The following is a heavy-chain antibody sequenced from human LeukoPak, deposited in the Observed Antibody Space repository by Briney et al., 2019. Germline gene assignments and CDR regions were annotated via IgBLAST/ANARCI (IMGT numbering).Heavy chain of an antibody. CDR2: ISWNSGTM. D-gene: IGHD6-13*01. Sequence: GGTLRLSCAASGFDFSTYAMSWVRQAPGKGLEWVSGISWNSGTMYYVDSVKGRFTISRDDAKNSLYLQMHSLRAEDTALYYCAKMSAAGTVGYFDYWGEGTLVTVSS. J-gene: IGHJ4*02. CDR3: AKMSAAGTVGYFDY. V-gene: IGHV3-9*01. CDR1: GFDFSTYA.